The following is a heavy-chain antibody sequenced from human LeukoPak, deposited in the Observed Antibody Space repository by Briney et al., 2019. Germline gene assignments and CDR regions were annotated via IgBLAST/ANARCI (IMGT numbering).Heavy chain of an antibody. D-gene: IGHD6-19*01. CDR2: ISSSSSYI. V-gene: IGHV3-21*01. J-gene: IGHJ4*02. CDR1: GFTFSDYN. Sequence: GGSLRLSCGASGFTFSDYNMNWVRQAPGKGLEWVSSISSSSSYIYHADSVKGRFTISRDNAKNSLYLQMNSLRAEDTAVYYCARATFSSGWIFDYWGQGTLVTVSS. CDR3: ARATFSSGWIFDY.